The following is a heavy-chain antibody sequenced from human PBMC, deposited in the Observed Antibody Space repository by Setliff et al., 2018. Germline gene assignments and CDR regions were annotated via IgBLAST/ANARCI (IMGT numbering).Heavy chain of an antibody. V-gene: IGHV1-69*05. J-gene: IGHJ6*03. Sequence: RASVKVSCKASGGTFSSYGITWVRQAPGQGLEWMGGTIPMFGTTNYAQKFQGRVTIITDASTSTSYMALSSLTSADTAVYYCAREGVDTRSSTDYRYYMDVWGKGTTVTVSS. CDR3: AREGVDTRSSTDYRYYMDV. D-gene: IGHD5-18*01. CDR2: TIPMFGTT. CDR1: GGTFSSYG.